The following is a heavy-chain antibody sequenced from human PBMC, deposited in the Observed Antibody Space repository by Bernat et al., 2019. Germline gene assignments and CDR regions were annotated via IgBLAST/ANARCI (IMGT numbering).Heavy chain of an antibody. V-gene: IGHV1-3*01. D-gene: IGHD3-16*01. J-gene: IGHJ6*02. CDR2: IDPATGKT. CDR1: RYSFISYG. Sequence: QVQLVQSASEVKNPGASVNISCKSLRYSFISYGIHWLLQAPGQRLEWMGWIDPATGKTKFSQKFQGRVTITMYTSASTVYLGLSSLRSEDTALYYCARAIGEASFSYYDSLDVWGQGTTVTVSS. CDR3: ARAIGEASFSYYDSLDV.